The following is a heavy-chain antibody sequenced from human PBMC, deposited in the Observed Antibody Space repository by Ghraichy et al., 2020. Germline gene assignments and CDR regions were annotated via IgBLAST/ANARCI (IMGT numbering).Heavy chain of an antibody. CDR3: ARDGVVVVTASDDPDY. D-gene: IGHD2-21*02. J-gene: IGHJ4*02. Sequence: GGSLRLSCAASGFTFSSYWMHWVRQAPGKGLVWVSRINSDGSSTSYADSVKGRFTISRDNAKNTLYLQMNSLRAEDTAVYYCARDGVVVVTASDDPDYWGQGTLVTVSS. V-gene: IGHV3-74*01. CDR2: INSDGSST. CDR1: GFTFSSYW.